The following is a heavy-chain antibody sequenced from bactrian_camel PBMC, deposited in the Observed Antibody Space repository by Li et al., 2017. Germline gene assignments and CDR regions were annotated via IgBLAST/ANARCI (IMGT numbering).Heavy chain of an antibody. J-gene: IGHJ6*01. CDR2: ISSDGST. Sequence: HVQLVESGGGSVQAGGTLTLTCTASGFTFDDVDMGWFRQYPGNECELVSSISSDGSTYYTESVKGRFTISLDTALNTVYLQMNNVKSEDAAVYYCAPIYFGDWGQGTQVTVS. CDR3: APIYFGD. V-gene: IGHV3S63*01. CDR1: GFTFDDVD.